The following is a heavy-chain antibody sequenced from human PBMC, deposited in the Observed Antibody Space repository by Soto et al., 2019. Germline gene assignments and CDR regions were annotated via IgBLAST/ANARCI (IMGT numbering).Heavy chain of an antibody. CDR2: IIPIFGTA. CDR1: GGTFSSYA. J-gene: IGHJ4*02. CDR3: ARDRYCSSTSCHLSPSY. V-gene: IGHV1-69*13. Sequence: SVKVSCKASGGTFSSYAISWVRQAPGQGLEWMGGIIPIFGTANYAQKFQGRVTITADESTSTAYMELSSLRSEDTAVYYCARDRYCSSTSCHLSPSYWGQGTLVTVSS. D-gene: IGHD2-2*01.